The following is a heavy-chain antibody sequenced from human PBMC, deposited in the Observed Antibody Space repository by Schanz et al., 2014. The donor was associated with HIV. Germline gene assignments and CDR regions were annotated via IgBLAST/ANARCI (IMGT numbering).Heavy chain of an antibody. CDR3: ARAAFSSEYYYGMDV. D-gene: IGHD3-3*02. V-gene: IGHV1-69*01. CDR1: GGTFSIYA. J-gene: IGHJ6*02. CDR2: IIPIFGTA. Sequence: QVQLVQSGAEVKKPGSSVKVSCKASGGTFSIYAISWVRQAPGQGLEWMGGIIPIFGTANYAQKFQGRVTIIADESTSTDYMELSSLRSADTAVYFCARAAFSSEYYYGMDVWGQGTTVTVS.